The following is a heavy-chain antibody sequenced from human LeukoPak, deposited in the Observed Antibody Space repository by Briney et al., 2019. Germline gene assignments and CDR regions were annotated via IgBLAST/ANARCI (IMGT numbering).Heavy chain of an antibody. D-gene: IGHD2-15*01. J-gene: IGHJ3*02. Sequence: PGGSLRLSCAASGFTFDDYAMHWVRQAPGKGLEWVSLISGDGGSTYYADSVKGRFTISRDNSKNSLYLQMNSLRTEDTALYYCAILQVVEKAFDIWGQGTMVTVSS. CDR3: AILQVVEKAFDI. V-gene: IGHV3-43*02. CDR2: ISGDGGST. CDR1: GFTFDDYA.